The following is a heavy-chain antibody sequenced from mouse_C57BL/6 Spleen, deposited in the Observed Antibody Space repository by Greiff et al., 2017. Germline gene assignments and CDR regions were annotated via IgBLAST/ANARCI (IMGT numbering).Heavy chain of an antibody. J-gene: IGHJ3*01. Sequence: VQLQQPGAELVRPGTSVKLSCKASGYTFTSYWMHWVKQRPGQGLEWIGVIDPSDSYTNYNQKFKGKATLTVDTSSSTAYMQLSSLTSEDSAVYCCASQTPYYYGSSYGFAYWGQGTLVTVSA. CDR2: IDPSDSYT. D-gene: IGHD1-1*01. CDR1: GYTFTSYW. V-gene: IGHV1-59*01. CDR3: ASQTPYYYGSSYGFAY.